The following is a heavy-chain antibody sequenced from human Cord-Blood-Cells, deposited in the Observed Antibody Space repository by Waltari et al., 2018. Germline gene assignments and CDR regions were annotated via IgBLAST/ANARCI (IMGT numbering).Heavy chain of an antibody. J-gene: IGHJ5*02. D-gene: IGHD2-2*01. CDR3: ARGSSHCSSTSCYWWFDP. Sequence: QVQLVQSGAEVKKPGASVKVSCKASGYHFTSSDITWVRQATGQGLEWMGWMNPNSGNTGYAQKFQGRVTMTRNTSISTAYMELSSLRSEDTAVYYCARGSSHCSSTSCYWWFDPWGQGTLVTVSS. V-gene: IGHV1-8*01. CDR1: GYHFTSSD. CDR2: MNPNSGNT.